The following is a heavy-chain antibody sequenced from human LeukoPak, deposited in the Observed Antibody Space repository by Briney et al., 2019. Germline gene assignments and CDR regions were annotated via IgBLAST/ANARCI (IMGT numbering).Heavy chain of an antibody. CDR1: GFTFSNYW. Sequence: PGGSLRLSCAASGFTFSNYWMDWVRQAPGKGLVWVSRINSDGRSTGYADSVKGRFTFSRDNAKNTLYLQMNSLRAEDTAVYYCAREDSSGPDYWGQGTLVTVSS. CDR3: AREDSSGPDY. D-gene: IGHD6-19*01. CDR2: INSDGRST. V-gene: IGHV3-74*01. J-gene: IGHJ4*02.